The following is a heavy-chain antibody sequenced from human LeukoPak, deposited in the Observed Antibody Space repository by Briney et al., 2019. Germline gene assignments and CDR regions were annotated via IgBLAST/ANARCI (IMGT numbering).Heavy chain of an antibody. V-gene: IGHV3-64*01. Sequence: GGSLRLSCAASGFTFSSYAMHWVRQAPGKGLEYVSAISSNGGSTYYANSVKGRFTISRDNSKNTLYLQMGSLRAEDMAVYYCARGSSSWFQTQIDYWGQGTLVTVSS. CDR1: GFTFSSYA. D-gene: IGHD6-13*01. CDR3: ARGSSSWFQTQIDY. CDR2: ISSNGGST. J-gene: IGHJ4*02.